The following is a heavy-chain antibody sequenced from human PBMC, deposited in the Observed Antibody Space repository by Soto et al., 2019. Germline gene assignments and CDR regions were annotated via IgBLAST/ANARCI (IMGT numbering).Heavy chain of an antibody. J-gene: IGHJ3*02. Sequence: GGSLRLSCAASGFTFSSYDMHWVRQAPGKGLEWVSAIGTAGDTYYPGSVKGRFTISRENAKNSLYLQMNSLRAGDTAVYYGARGKGYSSSWYYAFDIWGQGTMVTVSS. V-gene: IGHV3-13*01. CDR3: ARGKGYSSSWYYAFDI. D-gene: IGHD6-13*01. CDR2: IGTAGDT. CDR1: GFTFSSYD.